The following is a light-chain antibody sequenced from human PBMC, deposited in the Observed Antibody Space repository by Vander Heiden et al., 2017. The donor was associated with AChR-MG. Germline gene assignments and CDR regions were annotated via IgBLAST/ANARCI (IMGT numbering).Light chain of an antibody. Sequence: SSLPQHPSASASPPRSITISCTGTSSDVGGYNHVSWYQQHPGKAPKLMIYEVSKRPSGVSNRFSGSKSGNTASLTISGLQAEDEADYYCSSYTSSSTLVFGTGTKVTVL. CDR3: SSYTSSSTLV. CDR2: EVS. J-gene: IGLJ1*01. V-gene: IGLV2-14*01. CDR1: SSDVGGYNH.